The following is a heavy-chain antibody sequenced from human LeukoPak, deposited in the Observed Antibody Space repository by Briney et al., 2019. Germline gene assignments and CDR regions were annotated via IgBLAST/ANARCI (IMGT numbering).Heavy chain of an antibody. CDR3: TRGGATSSWYWFF. CDR1: GFTFSSHW. CDR2: INKDGSEQ. V-gene: IGHV3-7*01. J-gene: IGHJ4*02. D-gene: IGHD6-13*01. Sequence: GGSLRLSCAASGFTFSSHWMTWVRQAPGKGPEWVASINKDGSEQYYVDSVKGRFTISRDNAKNSLSLQVSSLRAEDTAVHYCTRGGATSSWYWFFWGQGTLVTVSS.